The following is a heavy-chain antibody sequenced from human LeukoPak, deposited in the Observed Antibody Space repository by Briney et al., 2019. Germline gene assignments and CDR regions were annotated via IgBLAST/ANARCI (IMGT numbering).Heavy chain of an antibody. D-gene: IGHD1-26*01. V-gene: IGHV3-20*04. J-gene: IGHJ6*02. CDR2: INWNGGST. CDR3: ARDFVGIVGAAYYYYYGMDV. CDR1: GFTFSTYA. Sequence: RPGGSLRLSCAASGFTFSTYALSWVRQAPGKGLEWVSGINWNGGSTGYADSVKGRFTISRDNAKNSLYLQMNSLRAEDTALYYCARDFVGIVGAAYYYYYGMDVWGQGTTVTVSS.